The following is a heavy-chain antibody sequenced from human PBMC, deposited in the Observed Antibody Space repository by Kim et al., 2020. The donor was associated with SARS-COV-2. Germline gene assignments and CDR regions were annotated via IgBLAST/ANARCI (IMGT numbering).Heavy chain of an antibody. CDR3: TTTSRTGYYYVADD. CDR2: LNPGSGDT. Sequence: ASVKVSCKASGYTFTGYFLHWVRQAPGQGLEWMGRLNPGSGDTDYAQIFQGRVSLTRDTSISTAYMDLSGLPSDDTAVYYCTTTSRTGYYYVADDWGQGT. J-gene: IGHJ4*02. D-gene: IGHD3-22*01. V-gene: IGHV1-2*06. CDR1: GYTFTGYF.